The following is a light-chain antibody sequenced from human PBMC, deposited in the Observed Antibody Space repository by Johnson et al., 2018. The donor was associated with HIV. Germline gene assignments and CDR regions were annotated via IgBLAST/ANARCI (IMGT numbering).Light chain of an antibody. Sequence: QSVLTQPPSVSAAPGQKVTISCSGSSSNIGNNYVSWYQQLPGTAPKLLIYENNKRPSGIPDRFSGSKSGTSATLGITGLQTGDEADYYCGTWDSRLISYVFGGGTQVTVL. J-gene: IGLJ1*01. CDR2: ENN. CDR1: SSNIGNNY. V-gene: IGLV1-51*02. CDR3: GTWDSRLISYV.